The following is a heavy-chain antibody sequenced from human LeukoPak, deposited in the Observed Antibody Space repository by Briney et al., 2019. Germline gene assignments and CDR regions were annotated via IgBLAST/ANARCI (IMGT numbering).Heavy chain of an antibody. CDR1: GYSISSGYY. V-gene: IGHV4-38-2*01. Sequence: PETLSLTCAVSGYSISSGYYWGWIRQPPGKGLEWIGSIYHSGSTYYNPSLKSRVTISVDTSKNQFSLKLSSVTAADTAVYYCARVKGNSSSWYLRYWGQGTLVTVSS. D-gene: IGHD6-13*01. CDR3: ARVKGNSSSWYLRY. J-gene: IGHJ4*02. CDR2: IYHSGST.